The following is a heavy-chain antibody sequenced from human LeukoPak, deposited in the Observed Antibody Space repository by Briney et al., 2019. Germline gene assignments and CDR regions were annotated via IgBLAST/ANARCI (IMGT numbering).Heavy chain of an antibody. V-gene: IGHV1-69*13. CDR2: IIPIFGTA. CDR3: ASSATVVNPELDY. Sequence: GASVKVSCKASGGTFSSYAISWVRQAPGQGLEWMGGIIPIFGTANYAQKFQGRVTITADESTSTAYMELSSLRSEDTAVYYCASSATVVNPELDYWGQGTLVTVSS. CDR1: GGTFSSYA. J-gene: IGHJ4*02. D-gene: IGHD4-23*01.